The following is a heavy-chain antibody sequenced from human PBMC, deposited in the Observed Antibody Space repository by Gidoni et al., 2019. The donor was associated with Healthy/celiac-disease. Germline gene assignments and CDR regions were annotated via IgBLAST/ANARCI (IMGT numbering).Heavy chain of an antibody. D-gene: IGHD4-17*01. CDR1: AGSISSGGYY. J-gene: IGHJ4*02. V-gene: IGHV4-31*03. Sequence: QLQLLESGPGLVKPSPTLSPTCSVSAGSISSGGYYWSWIRQHPGKGVEWIGYIYYSGSTYYNPPLKSRVTISVDTSKNQFSLKLSSVTAADTAVYDCARVSTVTTKLDYWGQGTLVTVSS. CDR3: ARVSTVTTKLDY. CDR2: IYYSGST.